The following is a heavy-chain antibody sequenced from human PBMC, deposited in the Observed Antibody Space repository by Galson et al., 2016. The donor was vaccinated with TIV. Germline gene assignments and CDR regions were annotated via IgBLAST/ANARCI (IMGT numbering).Heavy chain of an antibody. CDR3: AKSLFHTIDFGGLTVIFDH. V-gene: IGHV3-23*01. CDR2: ISGSGGQT. J-gene: IGHJ4*02. CDR1: GFDFNALA. Sequence: SLRLSCAASGFDFNALAMSWVRQVPGEGLQWVASISGSGGQTHYGDSVRGRFIISRDDSKNTVYLRMNNVRVDDTAVYYCAKSLFHTIDFGGLTVIFDHWGQGALVTVSS. D-gene: IGHD5-24*01.